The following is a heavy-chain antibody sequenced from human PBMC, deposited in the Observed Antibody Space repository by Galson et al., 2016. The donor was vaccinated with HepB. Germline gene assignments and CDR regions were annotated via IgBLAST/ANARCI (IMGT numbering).Heavy chain of an antibody. V-gene: IGHV2-5*02. CDR3: ARGSGWLLDR. CDR1: GFSLSTSAVG. D-gene: IGHD6-19*01. Sequence: PALVKPTQTLTLTCTFSGFSLSTSAVGVGWIRQAPGKAPEWLAFIYWDDNEHYSTSLESRLTITKDTSKNQVVLTMTNMDPVDTGTYYCARGSGWLLDRWGQGTLVTVSS. J-gene: IGHJ5*02. CDR2: IYWDDNE.